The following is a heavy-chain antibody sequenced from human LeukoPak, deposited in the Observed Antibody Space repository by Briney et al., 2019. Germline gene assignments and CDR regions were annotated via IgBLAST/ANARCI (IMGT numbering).Heavy chain of an antibody. Sequence: ASVKVSCKASGYTFTSYHMHWVRQAPGQGLEWMGIIGPSGGSTSYTQKLQGRVTMTRDTSTSTVYMELTSLRSEDTAVYYCARDKTTYYYDSSGYSNSMDVWGQGTTVTVSS. CDR2: IGPSGGST. J-gene: IGHJ6*02. D-gene: IGHD3-22*01. CDR3: ARDKTTYYYDSSGYSNSMDV. V-gene: IGHV1-46*01. CDR1: GYTFTSYH.